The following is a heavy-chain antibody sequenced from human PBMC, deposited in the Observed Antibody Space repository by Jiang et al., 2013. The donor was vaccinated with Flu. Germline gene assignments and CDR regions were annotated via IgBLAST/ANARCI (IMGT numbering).Heavy chain of an antibody. V-gene: IGHV4-34*01. CDR3: ARGRGGSFADLDY. Sequence: LKPSETLSLTCAVYGGSFSGYYWSWIRQPPGKGLEWIGEINHSGSTNYNPSLKSRVTISVDTSKNQFSLKLSSVTAADTAVYYCARGRGGSFADLDYWGQGTLVTVSS. D-gene: IGHD1-26*01. J-gene: IGHJ4*02. CDR2: INHSGST. CDR1: GGSFSGYY.